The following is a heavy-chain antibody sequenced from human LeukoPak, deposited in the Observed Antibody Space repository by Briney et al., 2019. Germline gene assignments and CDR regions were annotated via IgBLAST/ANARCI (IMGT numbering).Heavy chain of an antibody. V-gene: IGHV3-48*04. CDR2: ISSSSSTI. J-gene: IGHJ6*02. D-gene: IGHD3-22*01. Sequence: PGGSLRLSCVASGLTVSSYSMNWVRQAPGKGLEWVSYISSSSSTIYYADSVKGRFTISRDNAKNSLYLQMNSLRAEDTAVYYCARDRITMIVVVDYGMDVWGQGTTVTVSS. CDR3: ARDRITMIVVVDYGMDV. CDR1: GLTVSSYS.